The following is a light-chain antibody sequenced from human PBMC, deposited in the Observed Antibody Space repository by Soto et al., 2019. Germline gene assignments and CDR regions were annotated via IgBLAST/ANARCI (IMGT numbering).Light chain of an antibody. CDR3: PTLGTGIHYV. CDR1: SGHSSYA. J-gene: IGLJ1*01. Sequence: QPVLTQSPSASASLGASVKLTCTLSSGHSSYAIAWHQQQPEKGPRYLMTLNSDGSHSKGDGIPDRFSGSSSGAERHLAISSLQSEDEADYYCPTLGTGIHYVFGPGTKLTVL. CDR2: LNSDGSH. V-gene: IGLV4-69*01.